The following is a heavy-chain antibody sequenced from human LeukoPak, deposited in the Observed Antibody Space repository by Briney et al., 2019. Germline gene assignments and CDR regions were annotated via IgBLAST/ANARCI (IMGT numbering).Heavy chain of an antibody. CDR3: ARDAKYYFGSRTYFFFEY. CDR1: GGSFSSYY. D-gene: IGHD3-10*01. V-gene: IGHV4-4*07. J-gene: IGHJ4*02. Sequence: SETLSLTCTVSGGSFSSYYWSWIRQPAGKGLEWIGHIYTSGSTNYNPSLTSRVTISIDTSKNLFSLKLSSVTAADTAIYYCARDAKYYFGSRTYFFFEYWGQGTLLTVSS. CDR2: IYTSGST.